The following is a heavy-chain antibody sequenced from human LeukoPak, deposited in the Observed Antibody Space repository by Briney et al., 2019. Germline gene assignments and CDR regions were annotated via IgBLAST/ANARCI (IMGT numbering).Heavy chain of an antibody. CDR3: VRGPYGSGSYR. V-gene: IGHV3-33*01. Sequence: GGSLRLSCAASGLTFSSYGMHWVRQAPGKGLEWVASIWYDGSNKYYADSVKGRFTISRDNSKNTLSLQMNSLRAEDTAVYYCVRGPYGSGSYRWGQGTLVTVSA. J-gene: IGHJ4*02. CDR2: IWYDGSNK. D-gene: IGHD3-10*01. CDR1: GLTFSSYG.